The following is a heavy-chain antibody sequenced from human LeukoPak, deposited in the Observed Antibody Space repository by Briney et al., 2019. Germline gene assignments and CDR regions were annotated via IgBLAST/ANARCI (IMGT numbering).Heavy chain of an antibody. Sequence: GGSLRLSCAASGFTVSSNYMSWVRQAPGKGLEWVSVIYSGGSTYYADSVKGRFTISRDNSKNTLYLQINSLRAEDTAVYYCAKRLIGLPWDFDYWGQGTLVTVSS. CDR1: GFTVSSNY. V-gene: IGHV3-53*01. D-gene: IGHD5-12*01. CDR2: IYSGGST. J-gene: IGHJ4*02. CDR3: AKRLIGLPWDFDY.